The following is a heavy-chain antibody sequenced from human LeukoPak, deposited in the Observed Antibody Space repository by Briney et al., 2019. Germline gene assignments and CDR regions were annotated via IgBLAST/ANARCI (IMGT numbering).Heavy chain of an antibody. D-gene: IGHD6-13*01. CDR3: AKVKSSTLLNWYFDL. CDR2: ISWNSGTI. J-gene: IGHJ2*01. V-gene: IGHV3-9*03. CDR1: GFTFDDYA. Sequence: GGSLRLSCTASGFTFDDYAMHWVRQPPGKGLEWVSGISWNSGTINYADSVKGRFTISRDNAKNSLYLQMNSLRAEDMALYYCAKVKSSTLLNWYFDLWGRGTLVTVSS.